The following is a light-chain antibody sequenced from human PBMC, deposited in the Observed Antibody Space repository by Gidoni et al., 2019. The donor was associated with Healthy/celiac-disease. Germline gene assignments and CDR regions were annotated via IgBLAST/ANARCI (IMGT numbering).Light chain of an antibody. CDR3: QRHSNWPLT. Sequence: EIVLTQSPATLSLSSEERATLSCRASQSVSNYLAWYQQKPGQAPRLVFYEASNRATGIPARFSGSGSRAYFILTSSIQEPDDFAFYYCQRHSNWPLTFGQGTKVEIK. V-gene: IGKV3-11*01. CDR1: QSVSNY. CDR2: EAS. J-gene: IGKJ1*01.